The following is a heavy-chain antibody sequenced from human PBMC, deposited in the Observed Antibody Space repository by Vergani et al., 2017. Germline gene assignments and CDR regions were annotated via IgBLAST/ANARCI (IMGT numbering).Heavy chain of an antibody. CDR3: ARARLRGTSLFDP. CDR1: GGSISSYY. Sequence: QVQLQESGPGLVKPSETLSLTCTVSGGSISSYYWSWIRQPPGKGLEWIGYIYYSGSTNYNPSLKSRVTIAVDTSKNQFSLKLSSVTAADTAVYYCARARLRGTSLFDPWGQGTLVTVSS. V-gene: IGHV4-59*01. D-gene: IGHD4-17*01. J-gene: IGHJ5*02. CDR2: IYYSGST.